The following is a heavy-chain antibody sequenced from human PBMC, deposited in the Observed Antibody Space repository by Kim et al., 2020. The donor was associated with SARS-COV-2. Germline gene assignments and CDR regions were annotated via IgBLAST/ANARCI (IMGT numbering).Heavy chain of an antibody. CDR2: ISYDGNYK. D-gene: IGHD5-12*01. CDR3: ARGPEKRWLQYFDQ. Sequence: GGSLRLSCAASGFTFSNYAMHWVRQVPGKGLEWVAVISYDGNYKYYADSVKGRFTISRDNSWNSLYLQMNSLRTEDTAVYYCARGPEKRWLQYFDQWGQGTLVTVSS. V-gene: IGHV3-30*01. J-gene: IGHJ4*02. CDR1: GFTFSNYA.